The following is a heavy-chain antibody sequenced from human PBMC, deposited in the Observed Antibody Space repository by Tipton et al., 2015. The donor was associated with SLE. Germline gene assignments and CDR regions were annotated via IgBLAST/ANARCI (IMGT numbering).Heavy chain of an antibody. CDR1: GFIFHNYW. J-gene: IGHJ6*03. D-gene: IGHD3-9*01. CDR3: ARIRYIAWGVGTTGNMDV. CDR2: IKEDGSEK. Sequence: SLRLSCAASGFIFHNYWLGWVRQAPGKGLEWVAHIKEDGSEKYYLDSVKGRITIPRDNARNSLYLQMSSLRVEETAVYYCARIRYIAWGVGTTGNMDVWGTGTTVTVSS. V-gene: IGHV3-7*01.